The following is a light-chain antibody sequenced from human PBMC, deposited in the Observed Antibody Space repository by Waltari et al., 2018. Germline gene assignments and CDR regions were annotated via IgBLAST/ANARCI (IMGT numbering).Light chain of an antibody. Sequence: DIQMTLSPSTLSASVGDRVPVTCRASQSVSSWLAWYQQKPGKAPKLLIYDASSLESGVPSRFSGSASGTEFTLTITSLQPDDSATYYCQQYSTYGTFGQGTKVEIK. V-gene: IGKV1-5*03. J-gene: IGKJ1*01. CDR3: QQYSTYGT. CDR2: DAS. CDR1: QSVSSW.